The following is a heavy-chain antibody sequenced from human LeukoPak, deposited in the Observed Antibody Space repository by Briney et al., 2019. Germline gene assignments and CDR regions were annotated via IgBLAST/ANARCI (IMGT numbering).Heavy chain of an antibody. CDR2: ISSSSSTI. D-gene: IGHD2-21*01. J-gene: IGHJ4*02. CDR1: GFTFSSYS. CDR3: ARGLAYCGGDCYSELGY. V-gene: IGHV3-48*01. Sequence: GGSLRLSCAASGFTFSSYSMNWVRQAPGKGLEWVSYISSSSSTIYYADSVKGRFTISSDNAKNSLYLQMNSLRAEDTAVYYCARGLAYCGGDCYSELGYWGQGTLVTVSS.